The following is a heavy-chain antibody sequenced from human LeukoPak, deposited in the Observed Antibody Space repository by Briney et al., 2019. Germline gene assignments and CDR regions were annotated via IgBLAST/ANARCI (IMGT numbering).Heavy chain of an antibody. D-gene: IGHD3-3*01. CDR2: INPSGGST. Sequence: ASVKVSCKASGYTFTNYYMYWVRQAPGQGLEWMGLINPSGGSTNYAQKFQGRVTMTRDMSTSTVYMELSSPRSEDTAVYYCARGPHKRTYDRDNWFDPWGQGTLVTVSS. CDR3: ARGPHKRTYDRDNWFDP. CDR1: GYTFTNYY. V-gene: IGHV1-46*01. J-gene: IGHJ5*02.